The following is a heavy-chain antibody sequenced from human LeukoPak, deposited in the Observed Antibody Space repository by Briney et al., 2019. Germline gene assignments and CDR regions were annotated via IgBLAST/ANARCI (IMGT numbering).Heavy chain of an antibody. CDR1: GFILSDHY. CDR2: SRNKANSYTT. J-gene: IGHJ3*02. CDR3: ARVGPPGSHTFDI. V-gene: IGHV3-72*01. Sequence: GGSLRLSCATSGFILSDHYIDWFRQAPGKGLEWVGHSRNKANSYTTEYAASVRGRFTISRDDSNKSVYLQMNSLKTEDTAVYYCARVGPPGSHTFDIWGQGTMVTVSS.